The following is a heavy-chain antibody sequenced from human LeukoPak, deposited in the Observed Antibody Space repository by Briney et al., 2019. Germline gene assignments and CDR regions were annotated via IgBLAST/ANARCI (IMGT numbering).Heavy chain of an antibody. CDR3: ARIFDYDSSGWYDY. D-gene: IGHD3-22*01. J-gene: IGHJ4*02. CDR1: GGSISSSSYY. Sequence: SETLSPTCTVSGGSISSSSYYWGWIRQPPGKGLEWIGSIYYSGSTYYNPSLKSRVTISVDTSKNQFSLKLGSVTAADTAVYYCARIFDYDSSGWYDYWGQGTLVTVSS. V-gene: IGHV4-39*07. CDR2: IYYSGST.